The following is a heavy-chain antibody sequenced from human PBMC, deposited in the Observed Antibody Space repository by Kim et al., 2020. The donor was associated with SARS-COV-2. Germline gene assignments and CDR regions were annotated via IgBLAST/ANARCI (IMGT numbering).Heavy chain of an antibody. CDR3: ASYYYSWYFDL. CDR2: IKQDGSEK. V-gene: IGHV3-7*01. D-gene: IGHD3-10*01. J-gene: IGHJ2*01. Sequence: GGSLRLSCAASGFTFSSYWMSWVRQAPGKGLEWVANIKQDGSEKYYVDSVKGRFTISRDNAKNSLYLQMNSLRAEDTAVYYCASYYYSWYFDLWGRGTLVTVSS. CDR1: GFTFSSYW.